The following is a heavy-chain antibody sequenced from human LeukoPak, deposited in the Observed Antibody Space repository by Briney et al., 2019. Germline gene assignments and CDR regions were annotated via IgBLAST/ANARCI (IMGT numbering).Heavy chain of an antibody. CDR1: GYTFTGYY. D-gene: IGHD3-22*01. CDR2: INPNSGGT. J-gene: IGHJ4*02. Sequence: ASVKVSCKASGYTFTGYYMHWVRQAPGQGLEWMGWINPNSGGTNYAQKFQGRVTMTRDTSISTAYMELGRLRSDDTAVYYCARGYDSSGYASPMGYWGQGTLVTVSS. CDR3: ARGYDSSGYASPMGY. V-gene: IGHV1-2*02.